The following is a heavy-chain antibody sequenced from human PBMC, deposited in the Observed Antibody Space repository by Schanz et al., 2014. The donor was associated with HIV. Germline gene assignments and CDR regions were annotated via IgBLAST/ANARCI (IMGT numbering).Heavy chain of an antibody. V-gene: IGHV1-2*02. CDR1: GYTFNGYY. CDR3: AMGPDYYDSSAYYRVGLWYFDL. D-gene: IGHD3-22*01. Sequence: QVQLVQSGAEVKKPGASVKVSCKASGYTFNGYYMHWVRQAPGQGLEWMGWINPNSGGTNYAQKFQGRVTMTRDTSISTAYMELRRLRYDDTAVYYCAMGPDYYDSSAYYRVGLWYFDLWGRGTLVTVSS. J-gene: IGHJ2*01. CDR2: INPNSGGT.